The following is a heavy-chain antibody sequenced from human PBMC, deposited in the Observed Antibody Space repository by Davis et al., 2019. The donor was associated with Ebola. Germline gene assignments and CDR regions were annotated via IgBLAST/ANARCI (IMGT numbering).Heavy chain of an antibody. Sequence: GGSLRLSCAASGFIFSSYSMNWVRQAPGKGLGWVSSISSSSSYIYYADSVKGRFTISRDNAKNSLYLQMNSLRAEDTAVYYCARDLYLGSWNYYGMDVWGQGTTVTVSS. D-gene: IGHD2-2*02. J-gene: IGHJ6*02. CDR3: ARDLYLGSWNYYGMDV. V-gene: IGHV3-21*01. CDR2: ISSSSSYI. CDR1: GFIFSSYS.